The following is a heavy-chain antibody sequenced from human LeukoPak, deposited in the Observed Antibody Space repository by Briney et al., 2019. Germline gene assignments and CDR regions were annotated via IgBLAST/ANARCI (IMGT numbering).Heavy chain of an antibody. CDR2: IILIFGTA. CDR1: GGTFSSYA. CDR3: ARDRGYSYGRVPNFDY. Sequence: GSSVKVSCKASGGTFSSYAISWERQAPGQGLEWMGGIILIFGTANYAQKFQGRVTITADESTSTAYMELSSLRSEDTAVYYCARDRGYSYGRVPNFDYWGQGTLVTVSS. V-gene: IGHV1-69*01. J-gene: IGHJ4*02. D-gene: IGHD5-18*01.